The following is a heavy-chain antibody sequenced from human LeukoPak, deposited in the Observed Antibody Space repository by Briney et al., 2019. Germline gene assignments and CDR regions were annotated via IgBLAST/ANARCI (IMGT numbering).Heavy chain of an antibody. J-gene: IGHJ3*02. CDR1: GFTFSSYG. CDR3: AKPQLGIISSSNAFDI. V-gene: IGHV3-30*18. Sequence: GGSLRLSCAASGFTFSSYGMHWVRQAPGKGLEWVAVISYDGSNKYYADSVKGRFTISRDNSKNTLYLQMNSLRAEDTAVYYCAKPQLGIISSSNAFDIWGQGTMVTVSS. CDR2: ISYDGSNK. D-gene: IGHD7-27*01.